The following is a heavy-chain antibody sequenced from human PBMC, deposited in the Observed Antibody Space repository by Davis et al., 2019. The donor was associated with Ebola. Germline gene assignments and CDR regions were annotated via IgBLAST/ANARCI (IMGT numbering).Heavy chain of an antibody. J-gene: IGHJ4*02. CDR2: INPNTGGT. CDR1: GYTFTAYF. D-gene: IGHD2-15*01. V-gene: IGHV1-2*02. CDR3: ARAVPATQNLDY. Sequence: AASVKVSCKTSGYTFTAYFIHWVRPAPGEGLEWMGWINPNTGGTNSAQKFQGRVTMTRATSMTTAYMELNGLRSDDTAVYYCARAVPATQNLDYWGQGTLVTVSS.